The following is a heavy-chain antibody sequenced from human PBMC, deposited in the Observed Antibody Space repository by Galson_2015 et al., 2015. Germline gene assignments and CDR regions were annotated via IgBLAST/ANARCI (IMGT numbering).Heavy chain of an antibody. D-gene: IGHD2-15*01. CDR2: IKSKTDGGTT. V-gene: IGHV3-15*01. J-gene: IGHJ4*02. CDR1: GFTFSNAW. Sequence: SLRLSCAASGFTFSNAWMSWVRQAPGKGLEWVGRIKSKTDGGTTDYAAPVKGRFTISRDDSKNTLYLQMNSLKTEDTAVYYCTTGVVVVAAQKTFDYWGQGTLVTVSS. CDR3: TTGVVVVAAQKTFDY.